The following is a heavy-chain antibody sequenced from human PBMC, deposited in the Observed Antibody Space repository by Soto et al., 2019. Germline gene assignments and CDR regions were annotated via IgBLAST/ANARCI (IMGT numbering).Heavy chain of an antibody. CDR2: IYYSGST. V-gene: IGHV4-59*01. CDR1: GGSISSYY. D-gene: IGHD1-26*01. Sequence: SETLSLTCTVSGGSISSYYWSRIRQPPGKGLEWIGYIYYSGSTNYNPSLKSRVTISVDTSKNQFSLKLSSVTAADTAVYYRARREIQGPIDYWGQGTLVTVSS. J-gene: IGHJ4*02. CDR3: ARREIQGPIDY.